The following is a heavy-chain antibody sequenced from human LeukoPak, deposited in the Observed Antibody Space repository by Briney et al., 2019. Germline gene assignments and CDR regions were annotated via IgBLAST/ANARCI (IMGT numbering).Heavy chain of an antibody. V-gene: IGHV3-23*01. CDR1: GFTFSSYA. J-gene: IGHJ4*02. CDR3: TKDPHAVVTPRLY. D-gene: IGHD2-21*02. Sequence: GGSLRLSCVASGFTFSSYAMIWVRQAPGKGLEWVSSISASGGDTYYADSVMGRFTISRDNSKNTLYLQMNSLRAEDTAIYYCTKDPHAVVTPRLYWGQGILVTVSS. CDR2: ISASGGDT.